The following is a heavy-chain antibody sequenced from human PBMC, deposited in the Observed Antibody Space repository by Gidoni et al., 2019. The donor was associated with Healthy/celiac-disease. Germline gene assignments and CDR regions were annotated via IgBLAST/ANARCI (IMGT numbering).Heavy chain of an antibody. D-gene: IGHD3-16*01. CDR1: GFTFGDYA. CDR3: TRDRGGNFDL. CDR2: IRSKAYGGTT. V-gene: IGHV3-49*04. J-gene: IGHJ2*01. Sequence: EVQLVESGGGLVQPGRSLRLSCTASGFTFGDYAMSWVRQAPGKGLEWVGFIRSKAYGGTTEYAASVKGRFTISRDDSKSIAYLQMNSLKTEDTAVYYCTRDRGGNFDLWGRGTLVTVSS.